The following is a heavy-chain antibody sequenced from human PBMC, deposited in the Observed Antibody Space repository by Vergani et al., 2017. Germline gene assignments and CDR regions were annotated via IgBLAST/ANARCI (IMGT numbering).Heavy chain of an antibody. CDR2: IKSKTDGGTT. Sequence: EVQLVESGGGLVKPGGSLRLSCAASGFTFSNAWMSWVRQAPGKGLEWVGRIKSKTDGGTTDYAAPVKGRFTISRDDSKNTLCLQMNSLKTEDTAVYYCTAHCGGDCYSDYWGQGTLVTVSS. V-gene: IGHV3-15*01. J-gene: IGHJ4*02. CDR3: TAHCGGDCYSDY. CDR1: GFTFSNAW. D-gene: IGHD2-21*01.